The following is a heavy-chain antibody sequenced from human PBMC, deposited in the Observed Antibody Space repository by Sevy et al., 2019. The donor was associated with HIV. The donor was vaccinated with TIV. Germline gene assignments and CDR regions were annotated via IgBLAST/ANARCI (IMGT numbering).Heavy chain of an antibody. CDR1: GFTFSSYA. Sequence: GGSLRLSCAASGFTFSSYAMHWVRQAPGKGLEWVALISFGESSKEYTDSLKGRFTISRDNSKNTLYSQMNSLRAEDSGVYYCAKDRWGSGDFRGYFDHWGQGTLVTVSS. CDR3: AKDRWGSGDFRGYFDH. CDR2: ISFGESSK. V-gene: IGHV3-30*18. J-gene: IGHJ4*02. D-gene: IGHD4-17*01.